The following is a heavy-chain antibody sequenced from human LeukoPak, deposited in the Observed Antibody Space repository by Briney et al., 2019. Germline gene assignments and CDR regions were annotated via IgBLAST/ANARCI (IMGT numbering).Heavy chain of an antibody. Sequence: GGSLRLSCAASGFTFSSYAMHWVRQAPGKGLEWVAVISYDGSNKYYADSVKGRFTISRDNSKNTLYLQMNSLRAEDTAVYYCARDVGAYYYGSGSYNWLDPWGQGTLVTVSS. D-gene: IGHD3-10*01. CDR2: ISYDGSNK. CDR1: GFTFSSYA. J-gene: IGHJ5*02. CDR3: ARDVGAYYYGSGSYNWLDP. V-gene: IGHV3-30-3*01.